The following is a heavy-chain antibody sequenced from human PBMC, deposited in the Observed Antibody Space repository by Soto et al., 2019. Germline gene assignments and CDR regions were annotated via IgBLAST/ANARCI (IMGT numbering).Heavy chain of an antibody. J-gene: IGHJ6*02. D-gene: IGHD6-6*01. CDR1: GGTFSSYS. V-gene: IGHV1-69*06. CDR3: GRGCPTYSSSPLCYYYYGMDV. Sequence: GASVKVSCKASGGTFSSYSISWVRQAPGQGLEWMGGVIPIFGTTNCAQKFQGRGTITADKSTSTAYMELSSLRTADTAVEYCGRGCPTYSSSPLCYYYYGMDVWGQGTTVTVSS. CDR2: VIPIFGTT.